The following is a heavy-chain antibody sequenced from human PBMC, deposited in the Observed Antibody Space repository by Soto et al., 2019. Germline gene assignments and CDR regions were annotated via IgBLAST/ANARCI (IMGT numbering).Heavy chain of an antibody. D-gene: IGHD3-16*01. J-gene: IGHJ5*02. V-gene: IGHV1-69*02. Sequence: VASVKVSCKASGGTFSTYTITWVRQAPGQGLEWMGRIIPIIGIINYAQKFQGRVTISADKFTGTAYMELTGLRSDDTAVYYCAGFPDRHYSDSHASSYPWGQGNLVTVSS. CDR2: IIPIIGII. CDR1: GGTFSTYT. CDR3: AGFPDRHYSDSHASSYP.